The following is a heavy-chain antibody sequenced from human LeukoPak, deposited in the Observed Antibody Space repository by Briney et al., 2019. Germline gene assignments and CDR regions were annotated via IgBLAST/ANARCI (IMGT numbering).Heavy chain of an antibody. CDR3: AKVGEGGNSPPYYGY. Sequence: GGSLRLSCAASGFTFSSYWMHWARHTPGKGLVWVSRIKSDGSSTYYADSVKGRFTISRDNSKNTLYLQMNSLRAEDTAVYYCAKVGEGGNSPPYYGYWGQGTLVTVSS. CDR1: GFTFSSYW. D-gene: IGHD4-23*01. J-gene: IGHJ4*02. V-gene: IGHV3-74*01. CDR2: IKSDGSST.